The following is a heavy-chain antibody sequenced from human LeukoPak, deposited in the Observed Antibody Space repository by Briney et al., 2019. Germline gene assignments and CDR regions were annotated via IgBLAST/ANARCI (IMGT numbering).Heavy chain of an antibody. J-gene: IGHJ5*02. Sequence: SVKVSCKASGGTFSSYAISWVRQAPGQGLEWMGGIIPIFGTANYAQKFQGRVTITADESTSTAYMELRSLRSDDTAVYYCARMAYDMLTGYFQPNWFDPWGQGTLVTVSS. V-gene: IGHV1-69*13. CDR3: ARMAYDMLTGYFQPNWFDP. CDR2: IIPIFGTA. CDR1: GGTFSSYA. D-gene: IGHD3-9*01.